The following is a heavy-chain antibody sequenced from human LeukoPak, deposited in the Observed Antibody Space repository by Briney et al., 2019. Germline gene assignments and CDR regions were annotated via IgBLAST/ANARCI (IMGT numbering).Heavy chain of an antibody. CDR2: IRYDGSSK. D-gene: IGHD4-17*01. J-gene: IGHJ4*02. Sequence: PGGSLRLSCAASGFTFSGYGMHWVRQAPGKGLEWVAFIRYDGSSKYYADSVKGRFTISRDNSKNTLYLQMNSLRPEDTAVYYCAKVQYPMTTETLDYWGQGTLVTVSS. CDR1: GFTFSGYG. V-gene: IGHV3-30*02. CDR3: AKVQYPMTTETLDY.